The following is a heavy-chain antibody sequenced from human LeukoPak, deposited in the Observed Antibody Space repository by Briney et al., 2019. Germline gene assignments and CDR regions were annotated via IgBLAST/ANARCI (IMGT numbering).Heavy chain of an antibody. CDR3: ARGDYSGSYWRY. CDR2: IYHSGST. D-gene: IGHD1-26*01. V-gene: IGHV4-38-2*02. Sequence: SETLSLTCTVSGYSISSGYYWGWIRQPPGKWLEYIGSIYHSGSTYYKPSLKSRVTISVDTSKNQFSLKLSSVTAADTAVYYCARGDYSGSYWRYWGQGTLVTVSS. J-gene: IGHJ4*02. CDR1: GYSISSGYY.